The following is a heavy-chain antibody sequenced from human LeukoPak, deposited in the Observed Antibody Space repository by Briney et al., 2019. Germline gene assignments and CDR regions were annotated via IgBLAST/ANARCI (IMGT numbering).Heavy chain of an antibody. V-gene: IGHV4-39*01. CDR3: ARYGTTMVIDY. CDR1: GGSLSSRSYF. J-gene: IGHJ4*02. Sequence: SETLSLTCTVSGGSLSSRSYFWGWLRQPPGKGLEWIATIYYHGTAYYNPSLKSRVSTSVDTSKNQFFLKLSAVTAADTAVYYCARYGTTMVIDYWGQGTLVTVSS. CDR2: IYYHGTA. D-gene: IGHD5-18*01.